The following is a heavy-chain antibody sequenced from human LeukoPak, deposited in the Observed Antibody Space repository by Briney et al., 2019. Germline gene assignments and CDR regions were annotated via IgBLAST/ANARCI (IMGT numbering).Heavy chain of an antibody. V-gene: IGHV3-48*02. D-gene: IGHD1-26*01. J-gene: IGHJ4*02. CDR3: ASSGSYRFDY. CDR1: RFTFSSYS. CDR2: ITASGTAM. Sequence: GGSLRLSCAASRFTFSSYSMNWVRQAPGKGLEWVSHITASGTAMFYADSVKGRFTISRDNAKNSLYLQMNSLRDEDTAVYYCASSGSYRFDYWGQGTLVTVSS.